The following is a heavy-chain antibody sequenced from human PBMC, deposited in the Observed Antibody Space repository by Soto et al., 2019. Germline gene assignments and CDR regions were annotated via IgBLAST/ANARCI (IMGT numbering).Heavy chain of an antibody. V-gene: IGHV3-33*01. Sequence: GGSLRLSCAASGFTFSSYGMHWVRQAPGKGLEWVAVIWYDGSNKYYADSVKGRFTISRDNSKNTLYLQMNSLRVEDTAVYYCEREAGSSWSLYYFDYWGQGTLVTVSS. CDR2: IWYDGSNK. CDR1: GFTFSSYG. CDR3: EREAGSSWSLYYFDY. J-gene: IGHJ4*02. D-gene: IGHD6-13*01.